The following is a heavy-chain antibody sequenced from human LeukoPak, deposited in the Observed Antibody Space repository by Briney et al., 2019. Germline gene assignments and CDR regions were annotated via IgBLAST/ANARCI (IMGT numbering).Heavy chain of an antibody. D-gene: IGHD2-15*01. V-gene: IGHV3-21*01. J-gene: IGHJ4*02. CDR2: ISSSSSYI. CDR3: ARAPGVVVVAATQGDY. Sequence: GGSLRLSCEGSAFIFSGHWMNWVRQTPGKGLEWVSSISSSSSYIYYADSVKGRFTISRDNAKNSLYLQMNSLRAEDTAVYYCARAPGVVVVAATQGDYWGQGTLVTVSS. CDR1: AFIFSGHW.